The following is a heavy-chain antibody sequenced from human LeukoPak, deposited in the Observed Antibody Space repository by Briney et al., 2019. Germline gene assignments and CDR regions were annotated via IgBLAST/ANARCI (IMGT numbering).Heavy chain of an antibody. Sequence: SVKVSCKASGCTFNSYAISWVRQAPGQGLEWMGGIIPIFGTANYAQKFQGRVTISADQATISPYMELSSLRSEDTAVYYCARDYGAYGYYYYMDAWGKGTTVTVSS. D-gene: IGHD4-17*01. J-gene: IGHJ6*03. CDR1: GCTFNSYA. V-gene: IGHV1-69*01. CDR2: IIPIFGTA. CDR3: ARDYGAYGYYYYMDA.